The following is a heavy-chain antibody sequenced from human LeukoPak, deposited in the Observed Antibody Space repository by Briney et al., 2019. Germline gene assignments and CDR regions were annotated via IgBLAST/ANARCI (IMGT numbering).Heavy chain of an antibody. CDR2: IIPIFGTA. D-gene: IGHD6-19*01. V-gene: IGHV1-69*13. J-gene: IGHJ6*02. CDR3: AREQWLGSFYYYYYGLDV. Sequence: SVKVSCKASGGTFSSYAISWVRQAPGQGLEWMGGIIPIFGTANYAQKFQGRVTITADESTSTAYMELSSLRSEDTAVYYCAREQWLGSFYYYYYGLDVWGQGTTVTVSS. CDR1: GGTFSSYA.